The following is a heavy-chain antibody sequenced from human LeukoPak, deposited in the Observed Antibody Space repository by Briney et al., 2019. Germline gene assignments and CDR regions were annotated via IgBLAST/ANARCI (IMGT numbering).Heavy chain of an antibody. CDR2: INHSGST. CDR3: ARGLGQSSGYSLGGY. V-gene: IGHV4-34*01. J-gene: IGHJ4*02. Sequence: SETLSLTCAVYGGSFSGYYWSWIRQPPGKGLEWIGEINHSGSTNYNLSLKSRVTITVDTSKNQFSLKLSSVTAADTAVYYCARGLGQSSGYSLGGYWGQGTLVTVSS. D-gene: IGHD3-22*01. CDR1: GGSFSGYY.